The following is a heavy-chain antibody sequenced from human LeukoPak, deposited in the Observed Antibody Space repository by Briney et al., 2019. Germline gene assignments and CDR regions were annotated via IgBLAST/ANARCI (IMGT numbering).Heavy chain of an antibody. CDR3: ARVHYYGSGIP. CDR2: ISSSSFI. V-gene: IGHV3-21*01. J-gene: IGHJ3*01. CDR1: GFTFSTYN. D-gene: IGHD3-10*01. Sequence: GGSLRLSCAASGFTFSTYNMNWVRQAPGKGLEWVSSISSSSFIYYADSVKGRFTISRDNAKNSLYLQMNSLRAEDTAVYYCARVHYYGSGIPGGQGTMVAVSS.